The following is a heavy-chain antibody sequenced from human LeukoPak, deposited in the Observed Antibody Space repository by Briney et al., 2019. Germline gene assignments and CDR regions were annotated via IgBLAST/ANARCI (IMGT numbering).Heavy chain of an antibody. CDR3: AKNRGANYYNYYMDV. V-gene: IGHV3-23*01. J-gene: IGHJ6*03. D-gene: IGHD4/OR15-4a*01. CDR1: GFTFSTYA. CDR2: LGGGGRDT. Sequence: PGGSLRLSCAASGFTFSTYAMSWVRQAPGKGREWLSTLGGGGRDTLYAESVKGRVTVSGDNSKNTLYLQMSRLRAEDTAVYFCAKNRGANYYNYYMDVWGKGTTVTVSS.